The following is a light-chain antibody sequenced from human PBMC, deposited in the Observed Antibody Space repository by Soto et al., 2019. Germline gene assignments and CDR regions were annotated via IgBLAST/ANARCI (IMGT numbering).Light chain of an antibody. CDR2: DVT. CDR1: SSDVGGYNY. Sequence: QSALTQPASVSGSPGQSITISCTGTSSDVGGYNYVSWYQQHPGKAPKLMIYDVTYRPSGVSNRFSGSKSGTTASLTLSGLQAEDEADYYCSSYTSTSPYVFGTGTKATV. V-gene: IGLV2-14*01. J-gene: IGLJ1*01. CDR3: SSYTSTSPYV.